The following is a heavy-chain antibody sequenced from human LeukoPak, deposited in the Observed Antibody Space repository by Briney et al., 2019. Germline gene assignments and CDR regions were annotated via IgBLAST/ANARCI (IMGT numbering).Heavy chain of an antibody. D-gene: IGHD3-3*01. Sequence: PSETLSLTCTVSGGSISSSSYYWGWIRQPPGKGLEWIGSIYHSGSTYYNPSLKSRVTISVDTSKNQFSLKLSSVTAADMAVYYCARLRMEWLLYQRHNYYYMDVWDKGTTVTVSS. CDR2: IYHSGST. J-gene: IGHJ6*03. CDR1: GGSISSSSYY. V-gene: IGHV4-39*07. CDR3: ARLRMEWLLYQRHNYYYMDV.